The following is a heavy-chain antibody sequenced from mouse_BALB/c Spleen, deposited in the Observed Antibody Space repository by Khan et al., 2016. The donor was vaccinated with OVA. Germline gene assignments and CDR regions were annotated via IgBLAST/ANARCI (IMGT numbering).Heavy chain of an antibody. CDR1: GFNIEDSY. J-gene: IGHJ3*01. D-gene: IGHD2-3*01. CDR2: IDPESDNT. Sequence: VQLKQSGTELVRPGALVKLSCNASGFNIEDSYIHWVKQRPEQGLEWIGWIDPESDNTLSEPEFTDKAPITADTSSNTAYLQLCSLTSEDTAVFYCARDGYSPWYAYWGQGTLVTVSA. V-gene: IGHV14-1*02. CDR3: ARDGYSPWYAY.